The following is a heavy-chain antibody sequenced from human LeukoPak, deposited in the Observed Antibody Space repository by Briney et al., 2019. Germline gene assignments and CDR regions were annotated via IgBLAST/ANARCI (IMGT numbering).Heavy chain of an antibody. Sequence: GGSLRLSCAASGFTFSSHWMSWVRQAPGKGLEWVANINQDGSGKNYVDSVKGRFTISRDNAKNSLYLQMNSLRADDTAVYYSTTGYAWGQGTLVTVSS. V-gene: IGHV3-7*01. CDR1: GFTFSSHW. CDR3: TTGYA. CDR2: INQDGSGK. J-gene: IGHJ4*02. D-gene: IGHD3-16*01.